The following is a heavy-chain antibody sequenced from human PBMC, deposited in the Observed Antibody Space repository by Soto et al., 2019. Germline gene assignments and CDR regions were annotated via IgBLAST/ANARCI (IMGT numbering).Heavy chain of an antibody. D-gene: IGHD2-15*01. V-gene: IGHV3-9*01. CDR3: AKAPYCSGGSCYWDYYYYYMDV. CDR2: ISWNSGSI. Sequence: GGSLRLSCAASGFTFDDYAMHWVRQAPGKGLEWVSGISWNSGSIGYADSVKGRFTISRDNAKNSLYLQMNSLRAEDTALYYCAKAPYCSGGSCYWDYYYYYMDVWGKGTTVTVSS. CDR1: GFTFDDYA. J-gene: IGHJ6*03.